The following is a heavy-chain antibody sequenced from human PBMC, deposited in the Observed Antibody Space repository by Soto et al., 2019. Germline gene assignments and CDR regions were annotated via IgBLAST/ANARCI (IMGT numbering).Heavy chain of an antibody. CDR1: GFTFSSYA. Sequence: GGSLRLSCAASGFTFSSYAMSWVRQAPGKGLEWVAAIRGSGGSTYYGDSVKGRFTISRDNSKNTLYLQMNSLRAEDTAVYYCAKGPLSKGATIPFDYWGQGTLVTVSS. V-gene: IGHV3-23*01. CDR2: IRGSGGST. D-gene: IGHD1-26*01. J-gene: IGHJ4*02. CDR3: AKGPLSKGATIPFDY.